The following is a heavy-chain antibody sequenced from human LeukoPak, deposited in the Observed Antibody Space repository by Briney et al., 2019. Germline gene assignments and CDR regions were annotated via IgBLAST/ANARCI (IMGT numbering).Heavy chain of an antibody. D-gene: IGHD4-23*01. CDR2: IYYSGST. V-gene: IGHV4-59*08. CDR1: GGSISSYY. Sequence: SDTLSLTCTVSGGSISSYYWSWIRQPPGKGLEWIGYIYYSGSTNYNPSLNSRVTISVDTSKNQFSLKLSSVTAADTAVYYCARRRGKSTNWFDPWGQGTLVTVSS. J-gene: IGHJ5*02. CDR3: ARRRGKSTNWFDP.